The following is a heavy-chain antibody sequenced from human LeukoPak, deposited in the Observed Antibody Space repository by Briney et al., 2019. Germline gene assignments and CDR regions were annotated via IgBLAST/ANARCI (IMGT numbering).Heavy chain of an antibody. Sequence: SVKVSCKASGGTFSSYALSWVRQAPGQGLEWMGRIIPIFGTPNYAQKFQGRVTITTDKSTSTAYMELRSLRSEDTAVYYCARVRRVAVAGDWFDPWGQGTLVTVSS. CDR1: GGTFSSYA. D-gene: IGHD6-19*01. V-gene: IGHV1-69*05. CDR3: ARVRRVAVAGDWFDP. J-gene: IGHJ5*02. CDR2: IIPIFGTP.